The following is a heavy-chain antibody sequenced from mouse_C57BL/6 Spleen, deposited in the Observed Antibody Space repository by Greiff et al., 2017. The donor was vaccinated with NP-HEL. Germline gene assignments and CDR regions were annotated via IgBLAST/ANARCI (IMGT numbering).Heavy chain of an antibody. CDR3: ARWGYYGNYVGYFDV. CDR2: INPNNGGT. Sequence: EVQLQQSGPELVKPGASVKIPCKASGYTFTDYNMDWVKQSHGKSLEWIGDINPNNGGTIYNQKFKGKATLTVDKSSSTAYMELSSLTSEDTAVYYCARWGYYGNYVGYFDVWGTGTTVTVSS. V-gene: IGHV1-18*01. CDR1: GYTFTDYN. D-gene: IGHD2-1*01. J-gene: IGHJ1*03.